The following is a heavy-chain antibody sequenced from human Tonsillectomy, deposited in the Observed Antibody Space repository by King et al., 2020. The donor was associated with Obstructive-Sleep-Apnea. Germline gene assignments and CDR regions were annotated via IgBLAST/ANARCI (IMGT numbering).Heavy chain of an antibody. CDR1: GFTLVDHA. D-gene: IGHD1-1*01. J-gene: IGHJ4*02. V-gene: IGHV3-49*03. CDR2: IRSKAYGETT. Sequence: ELQLVQSGGGLVQPGRSLRLSCSASGFTLVDHAMSWIRQAPGKGLEWVGFIRSKAYGETTPYAASVKGRFTISRDDSKSIAYLQMNSLKAEDTAVYYCSRGGVWNDGLLDYWGQGTLVTVSS. CDR3: SRGGVWNDGLLDY.